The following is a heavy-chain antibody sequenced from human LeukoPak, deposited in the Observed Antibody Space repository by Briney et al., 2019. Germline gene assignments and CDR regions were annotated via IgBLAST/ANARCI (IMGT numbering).Heavy chain of an antibody. CDR2: ISSSGSGGST. D-gene: IGHD3-22*01. J-gene: IGHJ3*02. CDR3: AKYYYDSSGYDIDAFDI. Sequence: GGSLRLSCAASGFTFSDYYMSWIRQAPGKGLEWVSYISSSGSGGSTYYADSVKGRITISRDNSKNTLYLQMNSLRAEDTAVYYCAKYYYDSSGYDIDAFDIWGQGTMVTVSS. V-gene: IGHV3-11*01. CDR1: GFTFSDYY.